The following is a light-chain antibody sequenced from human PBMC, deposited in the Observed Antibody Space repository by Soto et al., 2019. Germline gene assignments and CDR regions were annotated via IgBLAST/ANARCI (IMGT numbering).Light chain of an antibody. J-gene: IGKJ2*01. CDR1: QSSGNNY. CDR3: QQNGNTPYT. V-gene: IGKV3-20*01. Sequence: EIELTQSPGTLSLSPGDRATLSCRASQSSGNNYLAWYQQKTGQAPRLLIYGASIRSTAMPDSFSGSGSGTAFTLTISRLEPEDFAVYYCQQNGNTPYTLGQGNKLEI. CDR2: GAS.